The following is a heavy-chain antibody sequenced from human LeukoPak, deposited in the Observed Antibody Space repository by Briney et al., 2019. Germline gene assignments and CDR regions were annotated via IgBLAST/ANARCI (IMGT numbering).Heavy chain of an antibody. CDR2: INPNSGGT. D-gene: IGHD3-22*01. CDR1: GYTFTAYY. CDR3: ATSSGYGFLFEY. Sequence: EASVKVSCMASGYTFTAYYMHWVRQAPGQGPEWMGWINPNSGGTDYAQKFQGRVTMTRDTSISTAYMELSSLTSDDTAVYYCATSSGYGFLFEYWGQGTLVTVSS. J-gene: IGHJ4*02. V-gene: IGHV1-2*02.